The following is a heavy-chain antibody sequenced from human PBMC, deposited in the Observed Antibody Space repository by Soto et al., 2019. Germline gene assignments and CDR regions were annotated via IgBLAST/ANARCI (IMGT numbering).Heavy chain of an antibody. J-gene: IGHJ6*02. CDR3: ARTKADRSSVMDY. V-gene: IGHV4-59*01. CDR2: IYCSGRT. D-gene: IGHD6-6*01. Sequence: PSSTLSLTCTVSGGFISSDYWSWLRQPPGKGLEWIGYIYCSGRTIYNSSLKRRVTISVDTSKNQFSLKLSSVTAADTAVYYCARTKADRSSVMDYWGQGTTVTVS. CDR1: GGFISSDY.